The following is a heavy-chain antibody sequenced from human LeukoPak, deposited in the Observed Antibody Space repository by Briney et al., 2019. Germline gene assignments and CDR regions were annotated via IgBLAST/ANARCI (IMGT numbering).Heavy chain of an antibody. Sequence: SETLSLTCTVSGGSISSGSYFWSWIRQSAGKGLEWIGRIYTSGSTNYNPSLKSRVTISVDTAENQFSLKLSSVTAADTAVYYCARSSFGGIIVIPAGYWGQGTLVTVSS. CDR2: IYTSGST. D-gene: IGHD3-16*02. CDR3: ARSSFGGIIVIPAGY. V-gene: IGHV4-61*02. CDR1: GGSISSGSYF. J-gene: IGHJ4*02.